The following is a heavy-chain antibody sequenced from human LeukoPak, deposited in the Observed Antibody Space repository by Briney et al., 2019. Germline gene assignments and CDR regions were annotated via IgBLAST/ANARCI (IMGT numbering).Heavy chain of an antibody. CDR2: IIPIFGTA. CDR3: AREAPAYYYDSSGYLDAFDI. J-gene: IGHJ3*02. CDR1: GGTFSSYA. D-gene: IGHD3-22*01. Sequence: GASVKVSCKASGGTFSSYAISWVRQAPGQGLEWMGGIIPIFGTANYAHKFQGRVTITADESTSTAYMELSSLRSEDTAVYYCAREAPAYYYDSSGYLDAFDIWGQGTMVTVSS. V-gene: IGHV1-69*13.